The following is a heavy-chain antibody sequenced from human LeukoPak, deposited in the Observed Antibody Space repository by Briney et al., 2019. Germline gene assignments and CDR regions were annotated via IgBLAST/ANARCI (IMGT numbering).Heavy chain of an antibody. Sequence: GGSLRLSCAASGFTFSSYGMHWVRQAPGKGLEWVAVIWYDGSKKYYADSVKGRFTISRDNSKNTLSLQVSSLRTEDTAVYYCAKDRYSYAFEYSDSWGQGTLVTVSS. CDR1: GFTFSSYG. D-gene: IGHD5-18*01. V-gene: IGHV3-30*02. J-gene: IGHJ4*02. CDR2: IWYDGSKK. CDR3: AKDRYSYAFEYSDS.